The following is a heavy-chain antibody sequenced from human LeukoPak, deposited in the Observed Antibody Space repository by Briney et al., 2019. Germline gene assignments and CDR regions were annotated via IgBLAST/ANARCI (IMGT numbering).Heavy chain of an antibody. J-gene: IGHJ4*02. CDR3: ARGSRGSGWTAFDY. CDR2: IYSTGST. V-gene: IGHV4-4*07. D-gene: IGHD6-19*01. Sequence: SETLSLTCTVSGGSISSYYFNWMPQPAGKGLEWIGRIYSTGSTNYNPSLKSRVTMSVDTSRNQLSVKLDSVTAADTAVYYCARGSRGSGWTAFDYWGQGTLVTVSS. CDR1: GGSISSYY.